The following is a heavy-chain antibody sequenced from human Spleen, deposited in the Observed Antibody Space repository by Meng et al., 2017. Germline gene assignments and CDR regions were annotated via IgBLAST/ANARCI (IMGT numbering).Heavy chain of an antibody. CDR2: IGHSGIT. CDR3: VRSSGWVRTGFDP. Sequence: QSQLQESGPGLVKPSEARSLTCSLSGGSISTSGYYWGWSRQPPGKGLEWIGSIGHSGITYYTPSLKGRVTVSIDTSKSQFSLKLTSVTAADTAVYYCVRSSGWVRTGFDPWGQGTLVTVSS. CDR1: GGSISTSGYY. D-gene: IGHD6-19*01. V-gene: IGHV4-39*01. J-gene: IGHJ5*02.